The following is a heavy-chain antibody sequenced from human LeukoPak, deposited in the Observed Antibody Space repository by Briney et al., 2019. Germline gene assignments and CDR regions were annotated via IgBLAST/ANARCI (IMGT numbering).Heavy chain of an antibody. D-gene: IGHD2-21*01. CDR2: IKEDGSAK. CDR3: TRDTGCSGGACYSFYDC. J-gene: IGHJ4*02. Sequence: GGSLRLSCAASGFTFSSYWMTWVRQAPGQGLEWVANIKEDGSAKYHVDSVKGRFTISRDNAKNSLYLQMNSLRVEDTAVYYCTRDTGCSGGACYSFYDCWGQGTLVTVSS. CDR1: GFTFSSYW. V-gene: IGHV3-7*01.